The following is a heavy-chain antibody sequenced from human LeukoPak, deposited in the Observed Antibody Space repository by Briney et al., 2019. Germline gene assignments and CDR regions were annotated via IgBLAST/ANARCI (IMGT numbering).Heavy chain of an antibody. J-gene: IGHJ6*03. D-gene: IGHD1-26*01. CDR3: ARDYPGGSYYYYYMDV. CDR1: GGSISSYY. Sequence: SETLSLTCTVSGGSISSYYWSWIRQPAGKGLEWIGRIYTSGSTNYNPSLKSRVTMSVDTSKNQFSLKLSSVTAADTAVYYCARDYPGGSYYYYYMDVWGKGTTVTVSS. CDR2: IYTSGST. V-gene: IGHV4-4*07.